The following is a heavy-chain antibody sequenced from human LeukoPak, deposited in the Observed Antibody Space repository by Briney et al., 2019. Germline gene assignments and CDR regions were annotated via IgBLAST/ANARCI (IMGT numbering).Heavy chain of an antibody. D-gene: IGHD3-10*01. J-gene: IGHJ6*03. V-gene: IGHV1-8*01. CDR2: MNPNSGNT. CDR1: GYTFTSYD. Sequence: ASVKVSCKASGYTFTSYDINWVRQATGQGLEWMGWMNPNSGNTGYAQKFQGRVTMTRNTSISTAYMELSSQRSEDTAVYYCARGIWFGELLFSYYYYYYMDVWGKGTTVTVSS. CDR3: ARGIWFGELLFSYYYYYYMDV.